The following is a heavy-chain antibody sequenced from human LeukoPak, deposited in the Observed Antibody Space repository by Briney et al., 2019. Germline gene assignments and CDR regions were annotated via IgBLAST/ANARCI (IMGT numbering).Heavy chain of an antibody. J-gene: IGHJ3*02. V-gene: IGHV4-34*01. Sequence: PSETLSLTCAVYGGSFSGYYWSWIRQPPGKGLEWIGEINHSGSTNYNPSLKSRVTISVDTSKNQFSLKLSSVTAADTAVYYCARGDGPLGAFDIWGQGTMVTVSS. D-gene: IGHD6-13*01. CDR1: GGSFSGYY. CDR2: INHSGST. CDR3: ARGDGPLGAFDI.